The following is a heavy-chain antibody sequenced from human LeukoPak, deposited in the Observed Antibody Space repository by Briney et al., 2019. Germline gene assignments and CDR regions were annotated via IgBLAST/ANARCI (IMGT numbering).Heavy chain of an antibody. CDR2: ISNDGSKI. CDR1: GFTFSTYI. J-gene: IGHJ4*02. CDR3: ARLRYSGSYPGVFFF. D-gene: IGHD1-26*01. Sequence: QPGGSLRLSRAAPGFTFSTYIMHWVRQAPGKGLDWVAFISNDGSKIYYADSVRGRFTISRDNSKNTLDLQMNSLRVEDTAVFYCARLRYSGSYPGVFFFWGQGALVTVSS. V-gene: IGHV3-30-3*01.